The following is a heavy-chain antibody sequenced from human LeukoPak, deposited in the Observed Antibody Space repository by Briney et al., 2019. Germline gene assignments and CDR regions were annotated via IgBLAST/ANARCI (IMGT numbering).Heavy chain of an antibody. D-gene: IGHD3-10*01. Sequence: ASVKVSCKASGYTFIRHWMHWVRLAPGQGLEWVGLINPTGTATLYAQKFQGRVTLTRDMSTSTDYMELRSLKSEDTAVCYCARDNSVGDIAWWFDPWGQGTLVTVSS. CDR2: INPTGTAT. CDR1: GYTFIRHW. CDR3: ARDNSVGDIAWWFDP. V-gene: IGHV1-46*01. J-gene: IGHJ5*02.